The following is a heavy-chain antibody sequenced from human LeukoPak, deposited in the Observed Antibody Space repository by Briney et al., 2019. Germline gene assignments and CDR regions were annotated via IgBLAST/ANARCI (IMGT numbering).Heavy chain of an antibody. CDR1: GFSVSSYG. CDR3: AQGYSSGWFPN. Sequence: GGSLRLSCAVSGFSVSSYGMSWVRQALGKGLEWISAINLNGDTKYYADSVKGRFTISRDHSENTLYLHMNSLRTEDTAVYYCAQGYSSGWFPNWGQGSLVSVSS. D-gene: IGHD6-19*01. V-gene: IGHV3-23*01. J-gene: IGHJ4*02. CDR2: INLNGDTK.